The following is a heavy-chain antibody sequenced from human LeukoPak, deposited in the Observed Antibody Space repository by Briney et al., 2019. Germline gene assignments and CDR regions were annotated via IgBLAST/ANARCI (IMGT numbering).Heavy chain of an antibody. Sequence: GGSLRLSCAASGFTFSSYAMSWVRQAPGKGLEWVSAISGSGGSTYYADSVKGRFTISRDNSKNTLYLQMNSLRAEDTAVYHCAKEEGSYPPRAYYFDYWGQGTLVTVSS. CDR3: AKEEGSYPPRAYYFDY. CDR2: ISGSGGST. J-gene: IGHJ4*02. V-gene: IGHV3-23*01. D-gene: IGHD1-26*01. CDR1: GFTFSSYA.